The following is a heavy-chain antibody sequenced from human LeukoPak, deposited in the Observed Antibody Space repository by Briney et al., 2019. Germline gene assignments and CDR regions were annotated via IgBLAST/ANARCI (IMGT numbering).Heavy chain of an antibody. Sequence: PGGSLRLSCAASGFTFSSYSMNWVRQAPGKGLEWVSYISSSSSTIYYADSVKGRVTISRDNAKNSLYLQMNSLRAEDTAVYYCARDQGRYYDSSGNEYFQHWGQGTLVTVSS. D-gene: IGHD3-22*01. J-gene: IGHJ1*01. CDR3: ARDQGRYYDSSGNEYFQH. CDR2: ISSSSSTI. V-gene: IGHV3-48*01. CDR1: GFTFSSYS.